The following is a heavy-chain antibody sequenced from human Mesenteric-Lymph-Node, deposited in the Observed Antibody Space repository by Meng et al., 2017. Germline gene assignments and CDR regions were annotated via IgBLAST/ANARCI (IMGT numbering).Heavy chain of an antibody. J-gene: IGHJ4*02. CDR3: AREANWNDPGVYYFDY. D-gene: IGHD1-20*01. Sequence: QGQLQESGPGLVRPSETLSLACTVSGGSVSSGSYYWSWIRQPPGKGLEWIGYIYYSGSTNYNPSLKSRVTISVDTSKNQFSLKLSSVTAADTAVYYCAREANWNDPGVYYFDYWGQGTLVTVSS. CDR2: IYYSGST. V-gene: IGHV4-61*01. CDR1: GGSVSSGSYY.